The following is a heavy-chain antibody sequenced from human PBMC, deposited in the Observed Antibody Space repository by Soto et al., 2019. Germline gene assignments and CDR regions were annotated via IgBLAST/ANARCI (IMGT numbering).Heavy chain of an antibody. V-gene: IGHV4-59*01. CDR2: IYYSGST. CDR3: ARRYGGNFDY. D-gene: IGHD1-26*01. Sequence: SETLSLTCTVSGGSISSYYWSWIRQPPGKGLEWIGYIYYSGSTNYNPSLKSRVTISVDTSKNQFSLKLSSVTAADTAVYYCARRYGGNFDYWGQGSLVTVSS. J-gene: IGHJ4*02. CDR1: GGSISSYY.